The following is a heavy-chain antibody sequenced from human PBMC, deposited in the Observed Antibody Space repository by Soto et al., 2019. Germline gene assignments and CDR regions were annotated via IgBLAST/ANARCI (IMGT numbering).Heavy chain of an antibody. D-gene: IGHD3-3*01. Sequence: SETLSLTCTVSGGSISSYYWSWIRQPPGKGLEWIGYIYYSGSTNYNPSLKSRVTISVDTSKNQFFLKLSSVTAADTAVYYCARDVGPITIFEGQDYYYYGMDVWGQGTTVAVSS. V-gene: IGHV4-59*01. CDR3: ARDVGPITIFEGQDYYYYGMDV. CDR1: GGSISSYY. J-gene: IGHJ6*02. CDR2: IYYSGST.